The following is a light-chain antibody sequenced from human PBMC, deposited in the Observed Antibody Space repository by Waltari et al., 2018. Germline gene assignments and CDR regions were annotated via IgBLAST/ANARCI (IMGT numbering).Light chain of an antibody. CDR2: AAS. V-gene: IGKV1-39*01. CDR3: QQSYSTPRT. Sequence: DIQLTQSPSSLSASVGDRVTITCRSNQSTSSYLNWYQQKPGKAPKLLIYAASSLQSGVPSRFSGSGSGTDFTLTISSLQPEDFATYYCQQSYSTPRTFGQGTKVEIK. J-gene: IGKJ1*01. CDR1: QSTSSY.